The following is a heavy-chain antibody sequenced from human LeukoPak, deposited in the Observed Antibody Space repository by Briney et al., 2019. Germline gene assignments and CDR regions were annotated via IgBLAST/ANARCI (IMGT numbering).Heavy chain of an antibody. J-gene: IGHJ4*02. CDR3: ARAEPSRPFDY. Sequence: PSETLSLTCTVSGGSISSYYWSWIRQPAGKGLEWIGYTHHSGNTLYNPSLKSRVTTSVDTSKNQFSLSLSSVTAADTAVYYCARAEPSRPFDYWGQGTLVAVSS. D-gene: IGHD1-14*01. V-gene: IGHV4-59*12. CDR2: THHSGNT. CDR1: GGSISSYY.